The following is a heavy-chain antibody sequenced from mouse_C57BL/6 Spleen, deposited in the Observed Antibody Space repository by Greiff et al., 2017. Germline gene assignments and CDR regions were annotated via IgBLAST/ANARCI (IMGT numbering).Heavy chain of an antibody. CDR3: ARGSGYVAY. V-gene: IGHV1-52*01. Sequence: QVQLQQPGAELVRPGSSVKLSCKASGYTFTSYWLHWVKQRPIQGLEWIGNIDPSDSETHYNQKFKDKATLTVDKSSSTAYMQLSSLTSEDSAVYYCARGSGYVAYWGQGTLVTVSA. J-gene: IGHJ3*01. CDR1: GYTFTSYW. D-gene: IGHD3-2*02. CDR2: IDPSDSET.